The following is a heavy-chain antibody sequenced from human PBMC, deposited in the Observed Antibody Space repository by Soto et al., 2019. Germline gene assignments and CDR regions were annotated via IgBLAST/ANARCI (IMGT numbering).Heavy chain of an antibody. CDR1: GGSISSGGYY. V-gene: IGHV4-31*03. CDR2: IYYSGST. J-gene: IGHJ4*02. Sequence: SETLSLTRTVSGGSISSGGYYWSWIRQHPGKGLEWIGYIYYSGSTYYNPSLKSRVTISVDTSKNQFSLKLSSVTAADTAVYYCARGGSSWTRTYDYWGQGTLVTVSS. D-gene: IGHD6-13*01. CDR3: ARGGSSWTRTYDY.